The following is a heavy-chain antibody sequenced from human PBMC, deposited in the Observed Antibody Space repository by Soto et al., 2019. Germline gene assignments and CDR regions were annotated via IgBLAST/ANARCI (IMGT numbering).Heavy chain of an antibody. CDR3: ARGAEDYGDYRYYFDY. D-gene: IGHD4-17*01. CDR2: IIPIFGTA. V-gene: IGHV1-69*01. Sequence: QVQLVQSGAEVKKPGSSVKVSCKASGGTFSSYAISWVRQASGQGLEWMGGIIPIFGTANYAKKFQGRVTITADESTSTAYMELRSLRSEDTAVYYCARGAEDYGDYRYYFDYWGQGTLVTVSS. CDR1: GGTFSSYA. J-gene: IGHJ4*02.